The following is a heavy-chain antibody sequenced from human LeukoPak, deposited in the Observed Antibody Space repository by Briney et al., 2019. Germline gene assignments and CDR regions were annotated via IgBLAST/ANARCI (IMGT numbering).Heavy chain of an antibody. CDR2: IKQDGSDK. V-gene: IGHV3-7*01. Sequence: GGSLRLSCAASGFTFSSYWMSWVRQAPGKGLEWVANIKQDGSDKYYVDSVKGRSTISRDNAKNSLYLQMNSLRAEDTAVYYCARERDFWSGYYTPIFDYWGQGTLVTVSS. J-gene: IGHJ4*02. D-gene: IGHD3-3*01. CDR3: ARERDFWSGYYTPIFDY. CDR1: GFTFSSYW.